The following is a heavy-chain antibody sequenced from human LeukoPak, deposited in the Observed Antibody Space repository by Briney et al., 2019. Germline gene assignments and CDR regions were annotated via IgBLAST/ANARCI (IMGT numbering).Heavy chain of an antibody. D-gene: IGHD2-2*03. J-gene: IGHJ6*02. Sequence: ASVKVSCKASGYTFTSYGISWVRQAPGQGLEWMGWISAYNGNTNYAQKLQGRVTMTTDTSTSTVYMELRSLRSDDTAVYYCARGGYCSSTSCYAGSYYGMDVWGQGTTVTVSS. V-gene: IGHV1-18*01. CDR2: ISAYNGNT. CDR3: ARGGYCSSTSCYAGSYYGMDV. CDR1: GYTFTSYG.